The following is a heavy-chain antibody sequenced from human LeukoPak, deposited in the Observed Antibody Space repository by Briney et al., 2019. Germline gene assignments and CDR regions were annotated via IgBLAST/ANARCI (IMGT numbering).Heavy chain of an antibody. V-gene: IGHV4-4*07. CDR1: GGSISSYY. D-gene: IGHD3-22*01. CDR3: ARGKGDYDSSGYYYGPYFDY. J-gene: IGHJ4*02. Sequence: SETLSLTCTVSGGSISSYYWSWIRQPAGKGLEWIGRIYTSGSTNYNPSLKSRVTMSVDTSKNQFSLKLSSVTAAATAVYYCARGKGDYDSSGYYYGPYFDYWGQGTLVTVSS. CDR2: IYTSGST.